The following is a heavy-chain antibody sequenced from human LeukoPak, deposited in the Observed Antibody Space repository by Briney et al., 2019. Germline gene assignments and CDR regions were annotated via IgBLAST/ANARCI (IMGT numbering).Heavy chain of an antibody. D-gene: IGHD3-16*01. Sequence: ASVKVSCKSSGYTFTSYGISWVRQAPGQGLEGMGWMSAYNGNTNYAQKLQGRVTMTTDTSTSTAYMELRSLRSDDTAVYYCARDYRVSWGTTDYFDYWGQGTLVTVSS. V-gene: IGHV1-18*01. CDR1: GYTFTSYG. CDR3: ARDYRVSWGTTDYFDY. CDR2: MSAYNGNT. J-gene: IGHJ4*02.